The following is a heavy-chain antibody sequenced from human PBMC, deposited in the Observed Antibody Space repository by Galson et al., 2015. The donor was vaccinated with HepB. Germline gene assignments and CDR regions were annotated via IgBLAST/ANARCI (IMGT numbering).Heavy chain of an antibody. D-gene: IGHD2-15*01. V-gene: IGHV1-18*01. CDR2: ISAYNRKT. Sequence: SVRLSCAVSGYTFSSYSITWVRQAPGQGLEWIGWISAYNRKTNYAHNFQGRVSMTTDTSTNTAYMELRRLRSDDTALYYGARGAGVLGVAATQNNWFDPWGQGTLVTVSS. CDR1: GYTFSSYS. J-gene: IGHJ5*02. CDR3: ARGAGVLGVAATQNNWFDP.